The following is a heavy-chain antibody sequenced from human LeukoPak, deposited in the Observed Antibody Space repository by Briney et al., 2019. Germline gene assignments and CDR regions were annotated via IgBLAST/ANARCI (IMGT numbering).Heavy chain of an antibody. J-gene: IGHJ4*02. CDR3: ASVEMATINY. Sequence: GGSLRLSCAASGFTFSSYSMNWVRQAPGKGLEWVSSISSSSSYIYYADSVKGRFTISRDNAKNSLYLQMNSLRAENTAVYYCASVEMATINYWGQGSLVTVSS. V-gene: IGHV3-21*04. CDR1: GFTFSSYS. D-gene: IGHD5-24*01. CDR2: ISSSSSYI.